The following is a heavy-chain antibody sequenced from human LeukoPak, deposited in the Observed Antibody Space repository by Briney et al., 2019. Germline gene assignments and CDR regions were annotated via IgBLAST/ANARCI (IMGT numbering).Heavy chain of an antibody. CDR2: IYYSGST. Sequence: SETLSLTCTVSGGSISSGGYYWSWIRQHPGKGLEWIGYIYYSGSTYYNPSLKSRVTISVDTSKNQFSLKPSSVTAADTAVYYCARVCVEIVVVPAAIIFDYWGQGTLVTVSS. J-gene: IGHJ4*02. CDR3: ARVCVEIVVVPAAIIFDY. V-gene: IGHV4-31*03. CDR1: GGSISSGGYY. D-gene: IGHD2-2*01.